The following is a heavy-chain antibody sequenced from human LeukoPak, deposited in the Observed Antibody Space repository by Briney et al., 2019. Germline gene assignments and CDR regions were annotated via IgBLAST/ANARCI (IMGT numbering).Heavy chain of an antibody. J-gene: IGHJ5*02. CDR3: ARAMVREKRNWFDP. CDR1: GGSISSGSYY. Sequence: SETLSLTCTVSGGSISSGSYYWSWIRQPAGKGLEWIGRIYTSGSTNYNPSLKSRVTISVDTSKNQFSLKLSSVTAAATAVYYCARAMVREKRNWFDPWGQGTLVTVSS. V-gene: IGHV4-61*02. CDR2: IYTSGST. D-gene: IGHD3-10*01.